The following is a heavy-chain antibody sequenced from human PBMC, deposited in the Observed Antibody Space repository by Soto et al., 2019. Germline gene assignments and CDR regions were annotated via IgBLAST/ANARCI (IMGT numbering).Heavy chain of an antibody. J-gene: IGHJ4*02. CDR3: ARGGVSTRTFDY. CDR1: GYNFAGYW. V-gene: IGHV5-51*01. D-gene: IGHD3-3*01. CDR2: IYPSDSDT. Sequence: GESLKISCKGSGYNFAGYWIAWVRQMPGNGLELMGIIYPSDSDTRCRPSFQGQVTISADKSISSAYLQWSSLRASDTAMYYCARGGVSTRTFDYWGQGTPVTVSS.